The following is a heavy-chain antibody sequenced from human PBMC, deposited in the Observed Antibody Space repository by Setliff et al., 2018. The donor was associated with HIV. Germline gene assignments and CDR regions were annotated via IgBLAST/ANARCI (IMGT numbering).Heavy chain of an antibody. CDR1: GYTFTSYG. V-gene: IGHV1-18*01. Sequence: ASVKVSCKASGYTFTSYGISWVRQAPGQGLEWMGWISVYNGNINYAQNLQGRVTMTTDTSTSTAYMELRSLRSDDTAVYYCARHASTWYYDTSGPHFDYWGQGTLVTSPQ. D-gene: IGHD3-22*01. CDR2: ISVYNGNI. CDR3: ARHASTWYYDTSGPHFDY. J-gene: IGHJ4*02.